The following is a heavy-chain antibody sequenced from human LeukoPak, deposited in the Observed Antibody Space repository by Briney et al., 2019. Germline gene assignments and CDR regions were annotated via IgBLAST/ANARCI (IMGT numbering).Heavy chain of an antibody. J-gene: IGHJ6*02. CDR3: ARDAGNYYDSSGYYGRYGMDV. CDR2: IYSGGST. V-gene: IGHV3-53*01. CDR1: GFTVSSNY. D-gene: IGHD3-22*01. Sequence: GGSLRLSCAASGFTVSSNYMSWVRQAPGKGLEWVSVIYSGGSTYYADSVKGRFTISRDNSKNTLYLQMNSLRAEDTAVYYCARDAGNYYDSSGYYGRYGMDVWGQGTTVTVSS.